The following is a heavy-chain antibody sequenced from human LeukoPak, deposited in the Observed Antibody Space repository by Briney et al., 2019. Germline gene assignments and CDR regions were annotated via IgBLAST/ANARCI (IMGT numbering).Heavy chain of an antibody. Sequence: SETLSLTCTVSGGSISRAGYYWSWIRQPAGKGLERIVRIDDGGSTNYNPSLQSRVTISADTSKNQFSLKLTSVTAADTAVYYCARDCEFCDLLFYQSVCGKGTSVTVSS. V-gene: IGHV4-61*02. CDR1: GGSISRAGYY. CDR3: ARDCEFCDLLFYQSV. D-gene: IGHD3-16*01. CDR2: IDDGGST. J-gene: IGHJ6*04.